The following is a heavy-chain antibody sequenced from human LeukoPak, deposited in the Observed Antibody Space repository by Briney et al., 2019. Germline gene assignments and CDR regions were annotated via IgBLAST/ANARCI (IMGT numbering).Heavy chain of an antibody. CDR1: GFTFSSYA. V-gene: IGHV3-23*01. Sequence: GGSLRLSCAASGFTFSSYAMSWVREAPGKGLEWVSAISGSGGSTYYADSVKGRFTISRDNSKNTLYLQMNSLRAEDTAVYYCAKDPGWSYGYGYWGQGTLVTVSS. D-gene: IGHD5-18*01. CDR2: ISGSGGST. CDR3: AKDPGWSYGYGY. J-gene: IGHJ4*02.